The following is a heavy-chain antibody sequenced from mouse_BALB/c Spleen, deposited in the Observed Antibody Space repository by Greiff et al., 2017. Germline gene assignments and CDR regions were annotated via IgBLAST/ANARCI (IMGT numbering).Heavy chain of an antibody. CDR2: INPSNGGT. Sequence: VKLQQSGAELVKPGASVKLSCKASGYTFTSYYMYWVKQRPGQGLEWIGEINPSNGGTNFNEKFKSKATLTVDKSSSTAYMQLSSLTSEDSAVYYCTRSYDYDRDFYYAMDYWGQGTSVTVSS. V-gene: IGHV1S81*02. CDR3: TRSYDYDRDFYYAMDY. CDR1: GYTFTSYY. D-gene: IGHD2-4*01. J-gene: IGHJ4*01.